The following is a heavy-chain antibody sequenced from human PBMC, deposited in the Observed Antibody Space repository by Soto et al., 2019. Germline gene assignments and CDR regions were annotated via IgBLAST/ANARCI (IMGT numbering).Heavy chain of an antibody. V-gene: IGHV1-69*01. Sequence: QVQLVQSGAEVKKPGSSVKVSCKASGGTFSSYAISWVRQAPGQGLEWMGGIIPIFGTANYAQKFQGRVTITADESTSTAYRELSSLRSEDTAVYYCARGPEYSSSSVVDYYYYYGMDVWGQGTTVTVSS. CDR2: IIPIFGTA. CDR1: GGTFSSYA. J-gene: IGHJ6*02. CDR3: ARGPEYSSSSVVDYYYYYGMDV. D-gene: IGHD6-6*01.